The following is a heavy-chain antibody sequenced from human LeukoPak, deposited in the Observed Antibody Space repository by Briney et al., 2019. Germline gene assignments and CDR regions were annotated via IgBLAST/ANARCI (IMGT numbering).Heavy chain of an antibody. D-gene: IGHD1-1*01. CDR2: ISYHGNNE. CDR1: GYTFSSYA. CDR3: ARDRVQLWNYGMDV. J-gene: IGHJ6*02. Sequence: GGSLRLSCAASGYTFSSYAMHWVRQGPGKGLEWVGTISYHGNNEYYADSVKGRFTISRDNSKNTLYLQMNSLRTEDTAAYYCARDRVQLWNYGMDVWGQGTTVTVSS. V-gene: IGHV3-30-3*01.